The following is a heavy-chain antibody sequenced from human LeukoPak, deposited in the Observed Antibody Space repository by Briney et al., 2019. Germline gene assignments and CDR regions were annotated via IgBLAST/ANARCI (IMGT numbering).Heavy chain of an antibody. Sequence: GGSLRLSCAASGFTFDDYAMHWVRQAPGKGLEWVSGISWNSGSIGYADSVKGRFTISRDNAKNSLYLQMNSLRAEDTALYYCATLAAARRGSPWGQGTLVTVSS. CDR1: GFTFDDYA. D-gene: IGHD6-13*01. CDR2: ISWNSGSI. CDR3: ATLAAARRGSP. V-gene: IGHV3-9*01. J-gene: IGHJ5*02.